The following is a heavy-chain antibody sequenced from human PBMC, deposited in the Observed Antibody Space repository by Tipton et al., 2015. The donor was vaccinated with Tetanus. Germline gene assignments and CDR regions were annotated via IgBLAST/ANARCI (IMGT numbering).Heavy chain of an antibody. J-gene: IGHJ6*03. CDR3: ARAGEGGYDATMGFYYYMDV. Sequence: TLSLTCTVSGASISTYSWTWIRQSPGKGPEWIAYLYFSGNTNYNPSLKTRVTMSPDTSKNQVSLRLNSVTAADTAVYYCARAGEGGYDATMGFYYYMDVWGKGTTVTVSS. V-gene: IGHV4-59*01. D-gene: IGHD5-12*01. CDR1: GASISTYS. CDR2: LYFSGNT.